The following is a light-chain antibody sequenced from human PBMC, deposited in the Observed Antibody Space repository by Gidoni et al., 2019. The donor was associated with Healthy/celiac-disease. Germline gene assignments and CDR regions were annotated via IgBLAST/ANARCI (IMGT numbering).Light chain of an antibody. CDR3: QQRSNWIT. J-gene: IGKJ3*01. CDR2: DAS. CDR1: QSVSSY. Sequence: EIVLTQSPATLSLSPGERATLSCRASQSVSSYLAWYQQKPGQAHRLLIYDASYRATGIPARFSGSWSGTYFTLTLSSLGPEDFAVYYCQQRSNWITFGPGTKVDIK. V-gene: IGKV3-11*01.